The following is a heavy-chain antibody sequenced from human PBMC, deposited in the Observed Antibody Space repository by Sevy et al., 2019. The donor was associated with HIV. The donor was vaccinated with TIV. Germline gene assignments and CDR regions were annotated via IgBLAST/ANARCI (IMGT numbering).Heavy chain of an antibody. J-gene: IGHJ3*02. CDR2: ISYDGSHK. CDR1: GFSFSTSA. Sequence: GGSLRLSCAASGFSFSTSAMHWVGQAPGKGLEWVAVISYDGSHKYYGNSVKGRFTLSRDNSKNTLYLQMNSLRAEDTAVYYCARVPIQLGAFDIWGQGTMVTVSS. D-gene: IGHD5-18*01. V-gene: IGHV3-30*04. CDR3: ARVPIQLGAFDI.